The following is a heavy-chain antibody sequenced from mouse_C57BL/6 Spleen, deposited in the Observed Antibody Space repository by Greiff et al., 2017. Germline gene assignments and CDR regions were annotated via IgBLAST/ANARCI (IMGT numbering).Heavy chain of an antibody. CDR3: ARGNYYGSSHYFDY. CDR2: INPGSGGT. J-gene: IGHJ2*01. V-gene: IGHV1-54*01. CDR1: GYAFTNYL. D-gene: IGHD1-1*01. Sequence: QVQLQQSGAELVRPGTSVKVSCKASGYAFTNYLIEWVKQRPGQGLEWIGVINPGSGGTNYNEKFKGKATLTADKSSSTAYMQLSSLTSEDSAVYFCARGNYYGSSHYFDYWGQGTTLTVSS.